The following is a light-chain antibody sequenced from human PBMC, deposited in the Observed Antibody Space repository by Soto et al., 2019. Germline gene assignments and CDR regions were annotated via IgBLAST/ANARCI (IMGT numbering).Light chain of an antibody. CDR2: GAS. J-gene: IGKJ3*01. CDR1: QSVSSN. Sequence: EIVMTQSPVTLSVSPGERATLSCRASQSVSSNLAWYQQKPGQAPRLLIYGASTRATGIPARFSGSGSGTEFTVTISSLQSEDFAVYYCQQYNNWPPIFTFGPGTKVDIK. V-gene: IGKV3-15*01. CDR3: QQYNNWPPIFT.